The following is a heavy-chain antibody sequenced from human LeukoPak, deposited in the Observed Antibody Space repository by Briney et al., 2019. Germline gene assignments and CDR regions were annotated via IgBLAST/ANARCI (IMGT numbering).Heavy chain of an antibody. D-gene: IGHD6-19*01. J-gene: IGHJ4*02. CDR2: ISSNGGST. Sequence: TGGSLRLSCAASGFTFSSYAMHWVRQAPGKGLEYVSAISSNGGSTYYADSVKGRFTISRDNSKNTLYLQMSSLRAEDTAVYYCVKDWSSGSFDYWGQGTLVTVSS. V-gene: IGHV3-64D*09. CDR3: VKDWSSGSFDY. CDR1: GFTFSSYA.